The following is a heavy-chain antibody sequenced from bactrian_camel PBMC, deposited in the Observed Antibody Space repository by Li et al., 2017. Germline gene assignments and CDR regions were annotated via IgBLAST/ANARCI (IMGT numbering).Heavy chain of an antibody. CDR2: IGRDGISP. J-gene: IGHJ4*01. Sequence: HVQLVESGGGLVQPGGSLTVSCAASGFTFSHYWMYWVRQAPGNGLEWVARIGRDGISPKYADSVKDRFIVSRDSASNTVYLQMNSLKFEDTAMYYCGRGYGGGFDRGQGTQVTVS. CDR1: GFTFSHYW. V-gene: IGHV3S6*01. D-gene: IGHD7*01.